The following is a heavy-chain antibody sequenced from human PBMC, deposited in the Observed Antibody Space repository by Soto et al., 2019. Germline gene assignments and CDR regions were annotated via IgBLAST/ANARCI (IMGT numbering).Heavy chain of an antibody. CDR2: IIPIFGTA. V-gene: IGHV1-69*13. Sequence: GASVKVSWKASGGTFSSYAISWVRHAPGQGLEWMGGIIPIFGTANYAQKVQDRVPNTADECTSTAYMELSSLRSGDTAVYYCARDLPDSSGWYFDSWGQGTLVTVSS. CDR3: ARDLPDSSGWYFDS. J-gene: IGHJ4*02. CDR1: GGTFSSYA. D-gene: IGHD6-19*01.